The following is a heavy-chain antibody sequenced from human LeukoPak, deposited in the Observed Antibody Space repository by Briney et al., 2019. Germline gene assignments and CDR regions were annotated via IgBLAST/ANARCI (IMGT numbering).Heavy chain of an antibody. J-gene: IGHJ4*02. CDR3: AKVGHSFGCTGCYKTFDY. Sequence: GGSLRLSCAASGFRFNTYWMSWVRQAPGKGLEWVANIKQDGNEKYYADSVKGRFTISRDNGKNSLDLQMNSLRAEDTAVYYCAKVGHSFGCTGCYKTFDYWGQGTLVTVSS. D-gene: IGHD2-2*02. CDR1: GFRFNTYW. V-gene: IGHV3-7*01. CDR2: IKQDGNEK.